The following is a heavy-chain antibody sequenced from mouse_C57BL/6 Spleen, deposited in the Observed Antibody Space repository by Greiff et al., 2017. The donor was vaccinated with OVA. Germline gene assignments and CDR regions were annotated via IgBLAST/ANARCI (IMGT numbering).Heavy chain of an antibody. CDR1: GYAFTNYL. J-gene: IGHJ2*01. Sequence: VNVVESGAELVRPGPSVKVSCKASGYAFTNYLIEWVKQRPGQGLEWIGVINPGSGGTNYNEKFKGKATLTADKSSSTAYMQLSSLTSEDSAVYFCARERGFYWGQGTTLTVSS. CDR3: ARERGFY. CDR2: INPGSGGT. V-gene: IGHV1-54*01.